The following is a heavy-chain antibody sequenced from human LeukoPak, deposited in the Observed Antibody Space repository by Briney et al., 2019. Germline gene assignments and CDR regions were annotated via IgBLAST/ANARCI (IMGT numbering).Heavy chain of an antibody. CDR1: GGSLSGYY. Sequence: PSETLSLTCAVYGGSLSGYYWSWIRQPPGKGLEWIGEINHSGSTNYNPSLKSRVTISVDTSKNQFSLKLSSVTAADTAVYYCARDGSSPDYWGQGTLVTVSS. J-gene: IGHJ4*02. CDR2: INHSGST. D-gene: IGHD6-6*01. V-gene: IGHV4-34*01. CDR3: ARDGSSPDY.